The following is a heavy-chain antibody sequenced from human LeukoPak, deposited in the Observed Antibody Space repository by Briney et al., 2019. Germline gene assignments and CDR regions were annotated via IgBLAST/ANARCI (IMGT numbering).Heavy chain of an antibody. CDR1: GGSFSGYY. V-gene: IGHV4-34*01. CDR3: ARGPGERYGLPRYYFDY. D-gene: IGHD5-24*01. CDR2: INHSGST. J-gene: IGHJ4*02. Sequence: SETLSLTCAVYGGSFSGYYWSWIRQPPGKGLEWIGEINHSGSTNYKPSLKSRVTISVDTSKNQFFLKLSSVIAADTAVYYCARGPGERYGLPRYYFDYWGQGTLVTVSS.